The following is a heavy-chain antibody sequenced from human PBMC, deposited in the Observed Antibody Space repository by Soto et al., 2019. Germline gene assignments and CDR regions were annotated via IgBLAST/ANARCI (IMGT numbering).Heavy chain of an antibody. V-gene: IGHV2-26*01. CDR2: ILSNDEE. D-gene: IGHD2-15*01. CDR3: APIRGYCSGGSCYYSDYATDV. J-gene: IGHJ6*02. CDR1: GFSLGEANMG. Sequence: SGPTLVNPTDTLTLTCTVSGFSLGEANMGVSWIRQPPGNSLEWLSHILSNDEEVYSTSLENRLTISKDTSKSQVVLTLTDIDPLDTDTYYCAPIRGYCSGGSCYYSDYATDVWGQGTTVTVSS.